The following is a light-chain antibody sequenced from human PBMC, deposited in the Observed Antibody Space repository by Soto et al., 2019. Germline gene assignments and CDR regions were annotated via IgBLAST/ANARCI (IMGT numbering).Light chain of an antibody. J-gene: IGKJ1*01. CDR3: QHYNSYSEA. V-gene: IGKV1-5*03. CDR1: QTISSW. Sequence: DIQITQSPSTLSGSVGDRVTITCRASQTISSWLAWYQQKPGKPPKILIYKASTLKSGVPSRFRGSGSGTEFTLTISRLQPDDFETYYCQHYNSYSEAFGQGTKVDI. CDR2: KAS.